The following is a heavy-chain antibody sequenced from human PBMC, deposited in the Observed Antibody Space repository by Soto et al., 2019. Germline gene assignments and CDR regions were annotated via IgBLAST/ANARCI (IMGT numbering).Heavy chain of an antibody. CDR1: GGSFSGYY. V-gene: IGHV4-34*01. CDR2: INHSGST. Sequence: SETLSLTCAVYGGSFSGYYWSWIRQPPGKGLEWIGEINHSGSTNYNPSLKSRVTISVDTSKNQFSLKLSSVTAADTAVYYCARIRLLYYYYYRMDVCGQGTTVTVSS. CDR3: ARIRLLYYYYYRMDV. J-gene: IGHJ6*02. D-gene: IGHD6-25*01.